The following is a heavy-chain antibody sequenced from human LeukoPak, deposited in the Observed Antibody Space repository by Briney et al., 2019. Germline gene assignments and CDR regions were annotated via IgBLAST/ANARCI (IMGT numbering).Heavy chain of an antibody. CDR2: IYHDGST. D-gene: IGHD5/OR15-5a*01. CDR3: ATFFDFWFGP. J-gene: IGHJ5*02. CDR1: GVSVSSGSYF. Sequence: SETLSLTCTVSGVSVSSGSYFWSWIRQPPGEGPQWIGYIYHDGSTDYSPSLRSRVSISVDTSKNQFSLKLSSVTTADTAVYFCATFFDFWFGPWGQGTQVTVSS. V-gene: IGHV4-61*01.